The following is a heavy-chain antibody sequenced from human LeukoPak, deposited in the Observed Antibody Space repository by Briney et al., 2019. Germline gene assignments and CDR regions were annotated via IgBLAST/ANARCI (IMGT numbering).Heavy chain of an antibody. CDR3: ARSRAFNSGAFDP. D-gene: IGHD1-26*01. V-gene: IGHV4-59*01. CDR2: VYHSGNT. CDR1: GGSISNYY. J-gene: IGHJ5*02. Sequence: PSETLSLTCTVSGGSISNYYWNWIRQPPGKRLEWIGSVYHSGNTNYNPSLGSRVSMSVDTSKNQFSLKLNSVTAADTAVYYCARSRAFNSGAFDPWGQGSLATVSS.